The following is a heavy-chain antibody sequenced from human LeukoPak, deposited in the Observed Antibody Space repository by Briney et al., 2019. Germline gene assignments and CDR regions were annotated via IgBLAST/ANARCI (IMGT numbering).Heavy chain of an antibody. J-gene: IGHJ4*02. CDR1: GGSFSGYY. CDR3: ARMSVWWLRRETLNDY. V-gene: IGHV4-34*01. CDR2: INHSGST. D-gene: IGHD5-12*01. Sequence: PSETLSLTCAVYGGSFSGYYWSWIRQPPGKGLEWIGEINHSGSTNYNPSLKSRVTISVDTSKNQFSLKLSSVTAADTAVYYCARMSVWWLRRETLNDYWGQGTLVTVSS.